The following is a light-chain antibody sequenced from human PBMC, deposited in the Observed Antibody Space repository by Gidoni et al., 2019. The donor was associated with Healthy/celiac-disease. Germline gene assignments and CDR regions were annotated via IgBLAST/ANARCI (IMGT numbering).Light chain of an antibody. V-gene: IGKV1-5*03. CDR2: KAS. Sequence: DIRMTQSPSTLSASVGDTIRITCRASQSVSAWLAWYQQKPGKAPKLLIYKASTLEGGVPSRFSGSGSGTEFTLTINSLQPDDFATYYCQQYDIYPLNFGGGTKVEL. J-gene: IGKJ4*01. CDR3: QQYDIYPLN. CDR1: QSVSAW.